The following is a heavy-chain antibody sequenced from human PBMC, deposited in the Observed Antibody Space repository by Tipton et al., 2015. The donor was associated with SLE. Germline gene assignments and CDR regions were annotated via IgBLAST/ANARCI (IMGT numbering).Heavy chain of an antibody. CDR1: GFTLSSYG. CDR2: ISYDGSNK. CDR3: AKGLLMITFGGVTAPGY. D-gene: IGHD3-16*01. V-gene: IGHV3-30*18. Sequence: SLRLSCAASGFTLSSYGMHWVRQAPGKGLEWVAVISYDGSNKYYADSVKGRFTISRDNSKNTLYLQMNSLRAEDTAVYYCAKGLLMITFGGVTAPGYWGQGTLVTVSS. J-gene: IGHJ4*02.